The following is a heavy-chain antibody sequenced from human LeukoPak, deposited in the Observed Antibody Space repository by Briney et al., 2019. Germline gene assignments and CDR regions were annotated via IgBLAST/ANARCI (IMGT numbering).Heavy chain of an antibody. Sequence: TVKVSCKASGYTFTGYYMHWVRQAPGHGLEWMGWINPNSGGTNYAQKFQGRVTMTRDTSISTAYMELSRLRSDDTAVYYCARVLTSREWRAHDYWGQGTLVTVSS. D-gene: IGHD3-3*01. CDR2: INPNSGGT. V-gene: IGHV1-2*02. J-gene: IGHJ4*02. CDR3: ARVLTSREWRAHDY. CDR1: GYTFTGYY.